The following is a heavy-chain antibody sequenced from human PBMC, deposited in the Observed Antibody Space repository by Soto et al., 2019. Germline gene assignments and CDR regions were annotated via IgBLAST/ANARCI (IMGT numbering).Heavy chain of an antibody. D-gene: IGHD6-13*01. V-gene: IGHV3-7*01. CDR2: IKQDGSEE. J-gene: IGHJ6*02. CDR3: ARIAASGRGWDV. CDR1: GFTFSSYW. Sequence: EVQLVESGGGLVQPGGSLRLSCVDSGFTFSSYWMSWVRQAPVKGLEWVGNIKQDGSEENYVDSVKGRFTISRDNAKHSMYLQMNSLRVEDTAVYYCARIAASGRGWDVWGQGTTVVVSS.